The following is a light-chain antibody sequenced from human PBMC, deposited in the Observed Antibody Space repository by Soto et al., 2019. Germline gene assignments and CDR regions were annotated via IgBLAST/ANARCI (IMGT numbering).Light chain of an antibody. CDR1: SSNIGSNT. CDR3: ASWYDSRHGYV. CDR2: SNN. Sequence: QSVLTQPPSASGTPGQRVTISCSGSSSNIGSNTVNWYQQLPGTAPKLHIYSNNQRPSGVPVRFSGSKSGTSASLASSGLHCEYAADYYCASWYDSRHGYVLESWTKLTVL. J-gene: IGLJ1*01. V-gene: IGLV1-44*01.